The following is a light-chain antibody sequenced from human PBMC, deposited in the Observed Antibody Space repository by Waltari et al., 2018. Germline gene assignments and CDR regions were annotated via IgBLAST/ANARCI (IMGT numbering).Light chain of an antibody. V-gene: IGLV2-14*03. CDR3: SSDISSSTLEL. CDR1: SSDVGGYNY. J-gene: IGLJ2*01. Sequence: QSALTQPASVSGSPGQSITISCTGTSSDVGGYNYVSWYQQHPGKAPKLMIYDVSNRPSVVSNRFSGSKAGNTASLTISGLQAEDEADYYCSSDISSSTLELFGGGTSLTVL. CDR2: DVS.